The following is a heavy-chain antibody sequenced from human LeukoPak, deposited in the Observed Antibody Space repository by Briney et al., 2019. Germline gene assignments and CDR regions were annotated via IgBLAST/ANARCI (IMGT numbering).Heavy chain of an antibody. CDR1: GITFSSHS. J-gene: IGHJ3*02. D-gene: IGHD7-27*01. CDR3: ARESGEAFDI. Sequence: PGGSLRLSCADSGITFSSHSMNWVRQAPGKGLEWVSAIGSSSSSIYYADSVKGRFTISRDNAKNSLYLQMNSLRAEDTAVYYCARESGEAFDIWGQGTMVIVSS. V-gene: IGHV3-21*01. CDR2: IGSSSSSI.